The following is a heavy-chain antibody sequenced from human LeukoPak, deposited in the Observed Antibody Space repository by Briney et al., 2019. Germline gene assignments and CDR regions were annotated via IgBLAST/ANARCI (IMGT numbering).Heavy chain of an antibody. Sequence: SETLSLTCTVSGVSISSYYWSWIRQPPGKGLEWIGYIYSSGGTNYNPSLESRVTISVDTSKNQFSLKLNSVTAADTAVYYCARRGDYFDDWGQGTLVTASS. CDR1: GVSISSYY. V-gene: IGHV4-59*08. J-gene: IGHJ4*02. CDR2: IYSSGGT. CDR3: ARRGDYFDD. D-gene: IGHD3-16*01.